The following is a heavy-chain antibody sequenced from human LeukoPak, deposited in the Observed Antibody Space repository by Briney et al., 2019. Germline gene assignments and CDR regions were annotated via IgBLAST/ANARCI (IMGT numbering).Heavy chain of an antibody. D-gene: IGHD5-12*01. V-gene: IGHV4-4*07. Sequence: SETLSLTCTVSGGSISSYYWSWVRQPAGKGLEWIGRIYTSGNTNYNPSLKSRVTISIDTSKNQFSLKLSSVTAADTAVYYCARAQGSGYMWIFDYWGQGTLVTVSS. CDR3: ARAQGSGYMWIFDY. J-gene: IGHJ4*02. CDR2: IYTSGNT. CDR1: GGSISSYY.